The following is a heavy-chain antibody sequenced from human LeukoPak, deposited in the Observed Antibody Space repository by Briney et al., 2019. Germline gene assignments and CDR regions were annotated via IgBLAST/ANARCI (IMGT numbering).Heavy chain of an antibody. Sequence: GGSLRLSCAASGFTFSSYAMHWVRQAPGKGLEWVAVISYDGSNKYYADSVKGRFTISRDNSKNTLYLQMNSLRAEDTAVYYCARSPSSLVGVTIDYWGQGTLVTDSS. CDR3: ARSPSSLVGVTIDY. J-gene: IGHJ4*02. V-gene: IGHV3-30*04. CDR1: GFTFSSYA. CDR2: ISYDGSNK. D-gene: IGHD1-26*01.